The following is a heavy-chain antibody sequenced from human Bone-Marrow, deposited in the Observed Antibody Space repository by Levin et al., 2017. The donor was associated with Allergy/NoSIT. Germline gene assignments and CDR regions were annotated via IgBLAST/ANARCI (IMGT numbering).Heavy chain of an antibody. J-gene: IGHJ5*02. Sequence: SETLSLTCTVSGGSISSNGYYWGWVRQPPGKGLQWIGSLFHTGISNIQSSLRGRPTISVDTSRNQFSLKLTSVTAADTAIYYCSRPVGSSNWFDPWGQGALVTVAS. CDR1: GGSISSNGYY. CDR2: LFHTGIS. D-gene: IGHD3-10*01. V-gene: IGHV4-39*01. CDR3: SRPVGSSNWFDP.